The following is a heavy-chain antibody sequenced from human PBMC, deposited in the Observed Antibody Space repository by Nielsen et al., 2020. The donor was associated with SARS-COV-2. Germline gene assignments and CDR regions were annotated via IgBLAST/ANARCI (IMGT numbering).Heavy chain of an antibody. Sequence: GESLKISCAASGFTFSSYAMSWVRQAPGKGLEWVSAISGSGGSTYYADSVKGRFTISRDNSKNTLYLQMNSLRAEDTAVYYCARDAGSGSHYNWFDPWGQGTLVTVSS. CDR2: ISGSGGST. V-gene: IGHV3-23*01. J-gene: IGHJ5*02. CDR3: ARDAGSGSHYNWFDP. CDR1: GFTFSSYA. D-gene: IGHD1-26*01.